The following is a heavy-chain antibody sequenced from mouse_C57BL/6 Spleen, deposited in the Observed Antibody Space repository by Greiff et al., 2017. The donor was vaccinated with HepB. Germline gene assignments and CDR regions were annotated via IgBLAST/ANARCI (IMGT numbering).Heavy chain of an antibody. CDR2: ISYDGSN. D-gene: IGHD2-4*01. Sequence: VQLQQSGPGLVKPSQSLSLTCSVTGYSITSGYYWNWIRQFPGNKLEWMGYISYDGSNNYNPSLKNRISITRDTSKNQFFLKLNSVTTEDTATYYCAIYYDYLYYFDYWGQGTTLTVSS. CDR1: GYSITSGYY. CDR3: AIYYDYLYYFDY. V-gene: IGHV3-6*01. J-gene: IGHJ2*01.